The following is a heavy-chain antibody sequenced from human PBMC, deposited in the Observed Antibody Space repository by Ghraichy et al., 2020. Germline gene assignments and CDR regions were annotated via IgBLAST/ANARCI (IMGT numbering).Heavy chain of an antibody. Sequence: ASVKVSCKASGYTFTGYYMHWVRQAPGQGLEWMGWINPNSGDTNYAQKFQGRVTMTRDTSISTAYMELSRLRSDDTAVYYCAGSRGGDPGAYYYYYYMDVWGKGTTVTVSS. D-gene: IGHD3-16*01. CDR2: INPNSGDT. J-gene: IGHJ6*03. V-gene: IGHV1-2*02. CDR3: AGSRGGDPGAYYYYYYMDV. CDR1: GYTFTGYY.